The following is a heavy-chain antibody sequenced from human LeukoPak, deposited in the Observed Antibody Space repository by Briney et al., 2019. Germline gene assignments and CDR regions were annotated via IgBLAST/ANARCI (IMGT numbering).Heavy chain of an antibody. Sequence: SETLSLTCTVSGGSVCGYYWNWIRQPPGKAMEWIGHVYYSGTTTYNPSLKGRITISLDTSKNQFSLKLNSVTAADTAVYYCARDSELDLLATFDIWGQGTMVAVSS. CDR3: ARDSELDLLATFDI. CDR2: VYYSGTT. J-gene: IGHJ3*02. V-gene: IGHV4-59*02. CDR1: GGSVCGYY. D-gene: IGHD6-6*01.